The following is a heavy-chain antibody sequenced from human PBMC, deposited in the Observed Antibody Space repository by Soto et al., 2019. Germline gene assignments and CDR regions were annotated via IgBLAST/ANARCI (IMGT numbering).Heavy chain of an antibody. J-gene: IGHJ5*02. Sequence: SETLSLTFTVSGGSISSYYWGWIRQPPGKGLEWIGYIYYSGSNNYNPSLKSRAAISVDTSKNQFSLKLTSVTAADTAIYYCARNTGLRNPFDPWGQGTLVTVSS. V-gene: IGHV4-59*01. D-gene: IGHD3-3*01. CDR1: GGSISSYY. CDR3: ARNTGLRNPFDP. CDR2: IYYSGSN.